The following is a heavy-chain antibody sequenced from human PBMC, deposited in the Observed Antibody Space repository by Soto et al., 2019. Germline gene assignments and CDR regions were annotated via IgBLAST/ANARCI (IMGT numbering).Heavy chain of an antibody. J-gene: IGHJ6*02. CDR2: ISSSSRTI. Sequence: EVQLVESGGGLVQPGGSLRLSCAASGFTFSSYSMNWVRQAPGKGLEWFSYISSSSRTIYYADSVKGRFTISRDNAKNSLYLQMNSLRAEDTAVYYCAREDYHYDSSPKYGMDVWGQGTTVTVSS. CDR1: GFTFSSYS. CDR3: AREDYHYDSSPKYGMDV. D-gene: IGHD3-22*01. V-gene: IGHV3-48*01.